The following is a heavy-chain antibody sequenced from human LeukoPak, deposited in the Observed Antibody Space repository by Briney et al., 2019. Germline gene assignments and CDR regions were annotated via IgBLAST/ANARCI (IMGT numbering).Heavy chain of an antibody. CDR1: GFTFSSYA. V-gene: IGHV3-23*01. J-gene: IGHJ4*02. CDR3: AKLWFGELSSYFDY. Sequence: PGGSLRLSCAASGFTFSSYAMSWVRQAPGKGLEWVSAISGSGGSTYYADSVKGRFTISRDNSKNTLYLQMNSLRAEDTAVYYCAKLWFGELSSYFDYWGQGTLVTVSP. CDR2: ISGSGGST. D-gene: IGHD3-10*01.